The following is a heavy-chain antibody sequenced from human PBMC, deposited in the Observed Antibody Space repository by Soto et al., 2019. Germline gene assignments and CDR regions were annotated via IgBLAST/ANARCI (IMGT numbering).Heavy chain of an antibody. V-gene: IGHV3-23*01. Sequence: GGSLRLSCAVSGFTVSNNYMSWVRQAPGKGLEWVSAISGSGGSTYYADSVKGRFTISRDNSKNTLYLQMNSLRAEDTAVYYCAKGNRIAAAGPLGAYFDYWGQGTLVTVSS. D-gene: IGHD6-13*01. CDR3: AKGNRIAAAGPLGAYFDY. J-gene: IGHJ4*02. CDR1: GFTVSNNY. CDR2: ISGSGGST.